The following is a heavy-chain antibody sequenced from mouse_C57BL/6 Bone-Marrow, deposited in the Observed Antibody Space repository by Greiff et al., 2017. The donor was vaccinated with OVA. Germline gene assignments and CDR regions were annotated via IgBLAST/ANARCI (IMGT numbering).Heavy chain of an antibody. CDR1: GYTFTEYT. J-gene: IGHJ2*01. V-gene: IGHV1-62-2*01. CDR3: ARHEQSYSYGSSYGDY. D-gene: IGHD1-1*01. CDR2: FYPGSGSI. Sequence: VQLQESGAELVKPGASVKLSCKASGYTFTEYTINWVKQRSGQGLEWIGWFYPGSGSIKYNEKFKDKATLTADKSSSTVYMELSRLTSEDSAVYVGARHEQSYSYGSSYGDYWGQGTTLTVSS.